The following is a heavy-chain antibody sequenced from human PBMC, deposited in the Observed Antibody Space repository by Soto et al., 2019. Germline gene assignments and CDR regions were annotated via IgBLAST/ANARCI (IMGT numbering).Heavy chain of an antibody. Sequence: GGSLRLSCAASGFTFTTYAMSWVRQAPGKGLDWVSTISGSGSSTYYADSVKGRFTISRDNSKNTLYLQMNSLRAEDTAVYYCARIDHYYFDYWGQGTLVTVSS. CDR3: ARIDHYYFDY. CDR1: GFTFTTYA. J-gene: IGHJ4*02. CDR2: ISGSGSST. V-gene: IGHV3-23*01.